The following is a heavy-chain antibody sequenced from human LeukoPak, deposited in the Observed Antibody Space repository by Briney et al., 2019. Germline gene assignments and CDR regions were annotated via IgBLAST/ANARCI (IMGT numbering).Heavy chain of an antibody. D-gene: IGHD3-9*01. J-gene: IGHJ6*03. CDR3: ARATGIFYYYDYYMDV. V-gene: IGHV1-8*01. CDR2: MNPNSGNT. CDR1: GYTFSTYD. Sequence: ASVKVSCKASGYTFSTYDINWVRQATGQGLEWMGWMNPNSGNTGYAQKFQGRVTMTRNTSISTAYMELSSLRSEDTAVYYCARATGIFYYYDYYMDVWGKGTTVTISS.